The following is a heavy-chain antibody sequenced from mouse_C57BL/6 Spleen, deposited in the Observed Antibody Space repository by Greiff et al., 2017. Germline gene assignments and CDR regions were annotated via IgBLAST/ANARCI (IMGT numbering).Heavy chain of an antibody. D-gene: IGHD3-3*01. CDR3: ARDGTGRYYFDY. CDR1: GYAFSSSW. Sequence: QVQLQQSGPELVKPGASVKISCKASGYAFSSSWMNWVKQRPGKGLEWIGRIYPGVGDTNYNGKFKGKATLTADKSSSTAYMQLSSLTSEDSAVYFCARDGTGRYYFDYWGQGTTRTVSS. J-gene: IGHJ2*01. V-gene: IGHV1-82*01. CDR2: IYPGVGDT.